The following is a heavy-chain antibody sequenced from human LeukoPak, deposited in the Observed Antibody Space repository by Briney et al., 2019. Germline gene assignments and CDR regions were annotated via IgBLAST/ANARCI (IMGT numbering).Heavy chain of an antibody. D-gene: IGHD2-15*01. J-gene: IGHJ4*02. Sequence: PGGSLRLSCAASGFTFGSYDMSWVRQPPGKGLEWVSTIIGNGGTTFYADSVKGRFTISRDNSKNTLYLQMNSLRAEDTAVYYCAKTLLQRCSGGSCYPRHFDYWGQGTLVTVSS. CDR1: GFTFGSYD. CDR2: IIGNGGTT. V-gene: IGHV3-23*01. CDR3: AKTLLQRCSGGSCYPRHFDY.